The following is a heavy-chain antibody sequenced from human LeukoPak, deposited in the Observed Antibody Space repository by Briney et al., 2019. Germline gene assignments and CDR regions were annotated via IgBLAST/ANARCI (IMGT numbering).Heavy chain of an antibody. V-gene: IGHV1-46*01. CDR1: GYTFTSYY. Sequence: ASVKVSCKASGYTFTSYYMHWVRQAPGQGLEWMGIINPSGGSTGYAQKFQGRVTMTRDMSTSTVYMELSSLRSEDTAVYYCARAPDSSGPRGWFDPWGQGTLVTVSS. CDR2: INPSGGST. CDR3: ARAPDSSGPRGWFDP. J-gene: IGHJ5*02. D-gene: IGHD3-22*01.